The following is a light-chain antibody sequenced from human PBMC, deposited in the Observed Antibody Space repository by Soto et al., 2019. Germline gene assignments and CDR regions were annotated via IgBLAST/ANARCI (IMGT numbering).Light chain of an antibody. CDR3: QSYDATNQV. CDR2: EYN. CDR1: SGSIASNY. J-gene: IGLJ3*02. V-gene: IGLV6-57*01. Sequence: NFMLTQPHSVSGSPGKTVIISCTRSSGSIASNYVQWYQQRPGSSPTTVIYEYNQRPSGVPDRFSGSIDSSSNSASLTISGLETEDEADYFCQSYDATNQVFGGGTKLTVL.